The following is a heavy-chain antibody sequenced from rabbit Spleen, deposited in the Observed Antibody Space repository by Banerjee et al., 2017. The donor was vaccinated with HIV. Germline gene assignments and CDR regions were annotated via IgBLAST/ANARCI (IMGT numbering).Heavy chain of an antibody. Sequence: QEQLEESGGDLVKPEGSLTLTCTASGFSFSDRDVMCWVRQAPGKGLEWIACINTATAKGVYASWVNGRFTISKTSSTTVTLQMTSLTAADTATYFCARGSAAMTMVITGFYFNLWGPGTLVTVS. CDR1: GFSFSDRDV. CDR2: INTATAKG. D-gene: IGHD2-1*01. V-gene: IGHV1S45*01. J-gene: IGHJ4*01. CDR3: ARGSAAMTMVITGFYFNL.